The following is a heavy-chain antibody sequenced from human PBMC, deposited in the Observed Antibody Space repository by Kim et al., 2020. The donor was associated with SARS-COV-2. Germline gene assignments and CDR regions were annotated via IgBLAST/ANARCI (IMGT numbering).Heavy chain of an antibody. CDR3: ARDLGIAAAGDEYFQH. CDR1: GFTFSSYG. Sequence: GGSLRLSCAASGFTFSSYGMHWVRQAPGKGLEWVAVIWYDGSNKYYADSVKGRFTISRDNSKNTLYLQMNSLRAEDTAVYYCARDLGIAAAGDEYFQHWGEGTLGTVSS. D-gene: IGHD6-13*01. V-gene: IGHV3-33*01. CDR2: IWYDGSNK. J-gene: IGHJ1*01.